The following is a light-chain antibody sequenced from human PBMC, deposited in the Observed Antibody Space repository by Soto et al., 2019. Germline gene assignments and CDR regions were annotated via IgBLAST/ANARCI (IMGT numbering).Light chain of an antibody. CDR1: SSNIGSNT. CDR3: AAWDDSLNGRV. J-gene: IGLJ1*01. CDR2: SNN. V-gene: IGLV1-44*01. Sequence: QSVLTQPPSASGTPGQRVTISCSGSSSNIGSNTVNWYQQLPGTAPKLLIYSNNQRPSGVPDGFSGSKSGSSAALAISGLQSEDEADDYCAAWDDSLNGRVFGTGTKLTVL.